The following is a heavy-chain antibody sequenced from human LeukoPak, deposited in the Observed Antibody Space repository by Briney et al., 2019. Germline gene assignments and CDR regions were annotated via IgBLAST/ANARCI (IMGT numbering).Heavy chain of an antibody. Sequence: GESLKISCKGSGYSFTSYWIGWVRQMPGKGLEWLGIIQPGDSKTRYSPSFQGQVNLSVDKSINTAYLHWSSLEASDTAIFYCATSFDSSVYYFDYWGRGTLVTVS. V-gene: IGHV5-51*01. D-gene: IGHD3-22*01. CDR2: IQPGDSKT. J-gene: IGHJ4*02. CDR1: GYSFTSYW. CDR3: ATSFDSSVYYFDY.